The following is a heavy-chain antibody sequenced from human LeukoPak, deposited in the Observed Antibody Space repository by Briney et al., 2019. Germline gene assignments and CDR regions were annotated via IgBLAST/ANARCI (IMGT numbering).Heavy chain of an antibody. V-gene: IGHV3-21*01. D-gene: IGHD3-3*01. CDR3: ARDRVLRWPTNTFDY. Sequence: GGSLRLSCAASGFTFSSYSVNWVRQAPGKGLEWVSSISSSSSYIYYADSVKGRFTISRDNAKNSLYLQMNSLRAEDTAVYYCARDRVLRWPTNTFDYWGQGTLVTVSS. J-gene: IGHJ4*02. CDR1: GFTFSSYS. CDR2: ISSSSSYI.